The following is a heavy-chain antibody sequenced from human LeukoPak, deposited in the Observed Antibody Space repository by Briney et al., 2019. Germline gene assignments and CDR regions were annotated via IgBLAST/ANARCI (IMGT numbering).Heavy chain of an antibody. CDR2: ISSSGSTI. V-gene: IGHV3-11*01. CDR1: GFTFSDYY. J-gene: IGHJ4*02. D-gene: IGHD3-22*01. Sequence: PGGSLRLSCAASGFTFSDYYMSSIRQAPGKGLEWVSYISSSGSTIYYADSVKGRFTISRDNAKNSLYLQMNSLRAEDTAVYYCARDYYYDSSGYYGYWGQGTLVTVSS. CDR3: ARDYYYDSSGYYGY.